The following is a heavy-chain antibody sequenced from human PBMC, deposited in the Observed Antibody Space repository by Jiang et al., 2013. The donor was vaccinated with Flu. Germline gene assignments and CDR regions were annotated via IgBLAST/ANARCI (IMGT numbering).Heavy chain of an antibody. Sequence: AEVKKPGASVKVSCKASGYTFTGYYMHWVRRAPGQGLEWMGRINPNSGGTNYAQKFQGRVTMTRDTSISTAYMELSRLRSDDTAVYYCARDLGIAAANGPYYYGMDVWGQGTTVTVSS. CDR3: ARDLGIAAANGPYYYGMDV. D-gene: IGHD6-13*01. CDR1: GYTFTGYY. CDR2: INPNSGGT. V-gene: IGHV1-2*06. J-gene: IGHJ6*02.